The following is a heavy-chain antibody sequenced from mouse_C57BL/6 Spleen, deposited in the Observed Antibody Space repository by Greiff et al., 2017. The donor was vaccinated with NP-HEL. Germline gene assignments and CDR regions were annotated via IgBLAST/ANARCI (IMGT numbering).Heavy chain of an antibody. CDR2: INYDGSST. J-gene: IGHJ1*03. CDR1: GFTFSDYY. CDR3: ARDGGYRGYFDV. Sequence: EVQLVESEGGLVQPGSSMKLSCTASGFTFSDYYMAWVRQVPEKGLEWVANINYDGSSTYYLDSLKSRFIISRDNAKNILYLQMSSLKSEDTATYYCARDGGYRGYFDVWGTGTTVTVSS. V-gene: IGHV5-16*01.